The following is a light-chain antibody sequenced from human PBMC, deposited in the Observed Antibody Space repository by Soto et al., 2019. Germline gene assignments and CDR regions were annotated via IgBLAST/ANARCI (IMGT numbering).Light chain of an antibody. CDR2: GAS. CDR1: RSVRSSY. Sequence: EIVLTQSPGTLSLSPGERATLSCSASRSVRSSYLAWYQQKPGQAPRLLIYGASSRATGIPDRFSGSGSGTDFTLTISRLETEDFAVYYCQQYGSSPPYTFGQGTKLEIK. V-gene: IGKV3-20*01. J-gene: IGKJ2*01. CDR3: QQYGSSPPYT.